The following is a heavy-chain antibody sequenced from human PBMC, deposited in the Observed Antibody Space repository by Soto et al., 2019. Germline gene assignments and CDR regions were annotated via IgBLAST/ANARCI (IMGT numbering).Heavy chain of an antibody. Sequence: SQTLSLTCVISGDSVSSNSAAWNWIRQSPSRGLEWLGRTYYRTRWYYDYAVSVRSRITVNPDTSKNQFSLQLTSVTPEDTAVFYCAGTTSHYWYYMDVWGKGTTVTVSS. CDR1: GDSVSSNSAA. D-gene: IGHD1-7*01. CDR3: AGTTSHYWYYMDV. J-gene: IGHJ6*03. CDR2: TYYRTRWYY. V-gene: IGHV6-1*01.